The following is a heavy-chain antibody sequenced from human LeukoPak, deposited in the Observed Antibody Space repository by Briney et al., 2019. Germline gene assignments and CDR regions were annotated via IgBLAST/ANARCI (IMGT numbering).Heavy chain of an antibody. D-gene: IGHD3-10*01. J-gene: IGHJ4*02. CDR1: GFTFSSYA. V-gene: IGHV3-23*01. CDR3: AEALMVQGVIIPFDH. Sequence: PGGSLRLSCAASGFTFSSYAMSWVRQAPGKGLEWVSAIRGSGGSTYYADSVKGRFTISRDNSKNTLYLQMNSLRAEDTAVYYCAEALMVQGVIIPFDHWGQGTLVTVSS. CDR2: IRGSGGST.